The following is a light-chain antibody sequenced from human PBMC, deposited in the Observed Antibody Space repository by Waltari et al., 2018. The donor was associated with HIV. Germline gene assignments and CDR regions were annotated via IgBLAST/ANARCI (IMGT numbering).Light chain of an antibody. CDR2: NVN. CDR1: SNDIGRYEY. V-gene: IGLV2-14*03. CDR3: GAYTGSGNLGL. J-gene: IGLJ2*01. Sequence: QSALTQPPSASGSPGPSITNPCTGTSNDIGRYEYVPWYQQHPGKAPKLIIYNVNRRPTGVSDRFSGSKSGNTASLTISGLQPEDEADYYCGAYTGSGNLGLFGGGTKLTVL.